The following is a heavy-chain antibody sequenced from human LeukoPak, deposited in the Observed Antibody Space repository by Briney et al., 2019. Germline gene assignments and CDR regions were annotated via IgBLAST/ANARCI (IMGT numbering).Heavy chain of an antibody. D-gene: IGHD6-19*01. J-gene: IGHJ4*02. CDR3: ARGYGSGWSYYFDY. CDR1: GGSISSYY. V-gene: IGHV4-59*01. CDR2: FYYSGTT. Sequence: PSETLSLTCTVSGGSISSYYWNWIRQPPGKGLEWIGYFYYSGTTKYNPSLKSRVTISVDTSKNQFSLKLSSVTAADTAVYYCARGYGSGWSYYFDYWGQGTLVTVSS.